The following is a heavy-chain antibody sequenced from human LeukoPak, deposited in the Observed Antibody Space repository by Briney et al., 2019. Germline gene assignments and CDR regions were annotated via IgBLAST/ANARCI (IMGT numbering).Heavy chain of an antibody. D-gene: IGHD3-22*01. CDR3: ARLAYYDSSG. J-gene: IGHJ4*02. Sequence: PSETLSLTCTVTGGSISSSSYYWGWIRQPPGKGLEWIGSIYYSGSTYYNPSLKSRVTISVDTSKNQFSLKLSSVTAADTAVYYCARLAYYDSSGWGQGTLVTVSS. CDR1: GGSISSSSYY. V-gene: IGHV4-39*07. CDR2: IYYSGST.